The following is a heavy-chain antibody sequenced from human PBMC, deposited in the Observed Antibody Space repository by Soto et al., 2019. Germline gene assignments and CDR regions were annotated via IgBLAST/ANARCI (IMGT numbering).Heavy chain of an antibody. CDR3: ARDVIRRAVTQWYYFDY. Sequence: PGGSLRLSCAASGFTFSNYAPHWVRQAQGKGLEWVAVISYDGSNNHYADSVKGRFTISRDSSKNTLYLQMNSLRAEDTAVYYCARDVIRRAVTQWYYFDYWGQGTLVTVSS. J-gene: IGHJ4*02. CDR2: ISYDGSNN. D-gene: IGHD4-17*01. CDR1: GFTFSNYA. V-gene: IGHV3-30-3*01.